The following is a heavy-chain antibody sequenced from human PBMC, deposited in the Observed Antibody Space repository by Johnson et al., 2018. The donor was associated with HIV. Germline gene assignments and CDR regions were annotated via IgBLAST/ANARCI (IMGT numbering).Heavy chain of an antibody. Sequence: QVQLVESGGGVVQPGRSLRLSCAASGFTFSSYAMHLVRQAPGKGLEWVTIISFDGSDKYYADSVKGRFTISGDTSKNTLYLQMNSLRAEDTAVYYCARGGYYYDSYDAFDIWGQGTMVTVSS. D-gene: IGHD3-22*01. CDR1: GFTFSSYA. CDR3: ARGGYYYDSYDAFDI. V-gene: IGHV3-30*04. J-gene: IGHJ3*02. CDR2: ISFDGSDK.